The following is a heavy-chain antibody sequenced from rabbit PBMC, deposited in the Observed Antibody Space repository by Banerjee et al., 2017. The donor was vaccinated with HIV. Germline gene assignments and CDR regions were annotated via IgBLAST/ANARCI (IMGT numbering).Heavy chain of an antibody. CDR1: GFSFSSSYY. D-gene: IGHD1-1*01. V-gene: IGHV1S40*01. Sequence: QSLEESGGDLVKPGASLTLTCTASGFSFSSSYYMCWVRQAPGKGLEWIGCIYSGDGSTYYASWAKGRFTISKTSSTTVTLQMTSLTAADTATYFCARNVRYVGGWDLWGQGTLVTVS. CDR3: ARNVRYVGGWDL. J-gene: IGHJ4*01. CDR2: IYSGDGST.